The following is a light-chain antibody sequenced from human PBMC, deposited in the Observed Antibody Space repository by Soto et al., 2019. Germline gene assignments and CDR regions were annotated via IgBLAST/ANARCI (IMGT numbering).Light chain of an antibody. V-gene: IGKV1-6*01. Sequence: AIQMTQSPSSLSASVGDRVTITCRASQGIRNDLGWYQQKPGKAPKLLIYAASSLQSGVPSRFSGSGSGTDFTLTTSSLQPEGFATYYCLQDYNYPRTFGQGTKVEIK. J-gene: IGKJ1*01. CDR2: AAS. CDR1: QGIRND. CDR3: LQDYNYPRT.